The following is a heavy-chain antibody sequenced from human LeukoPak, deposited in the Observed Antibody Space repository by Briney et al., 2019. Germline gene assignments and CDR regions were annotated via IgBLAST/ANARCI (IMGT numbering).Heavy chain of an antibody. J-gene: IGHJ3*02. CDR2: IYYSGRT. V-gene: IGHV4-59*01. CDR3: ARDPGDPDAFDI. D-gene: IGHD4-17*01. Sequence: SETLSLTCTVSGGSISSYYWSWIRQPPGKGLEWIGYIYYSGRTNYNPSLKSRVTISVDTSKNQFSLKLSSVTAADTAVYYCARDPGDPDAFDIWGQGTMVTVSS. CDR1: GGSISSYY.